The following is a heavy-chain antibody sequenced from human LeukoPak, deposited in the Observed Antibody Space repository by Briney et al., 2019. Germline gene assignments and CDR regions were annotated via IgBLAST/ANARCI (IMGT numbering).Heavy chain of an antibody. V-gene: IGHV4-59*01. CDR2: IYYSGST. CDR3: ARVRSGYYPDY. Sequence: PSETLSLTCTVSGGSISSYYWSWIRQPPGKGLEWIGYIYYSGSTNYNPSLKSRVTISVDTSKNQFSLKLSSVTAADTAVYYCARVRSGYYPDYWGQGTLVTVSS. J-gene: IGHJ4*02. CDR1: GGSISSYY. D-gene: IGHD3-22*01.